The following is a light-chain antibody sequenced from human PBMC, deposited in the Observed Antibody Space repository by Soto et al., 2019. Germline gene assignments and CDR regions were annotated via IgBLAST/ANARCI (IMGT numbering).Light chain of an antibody. V-gene: IGKV4-1*01. CDR2: WAS. J-gene: IGKJ1*01. CDR1: QSVLYSSNNKND. CDR3: QQYYSTLTWT. Sequence: DIVMSQSPDSLAVSLGERATINCKSSQSVLYSSNNKNDLAWYQHKPGQPPKLLIYWASTRESGVPDRFSGSGSGTDFTLTISSLQAEDVAVYYCQQYYSTLTWTFGQGTKVEIK.